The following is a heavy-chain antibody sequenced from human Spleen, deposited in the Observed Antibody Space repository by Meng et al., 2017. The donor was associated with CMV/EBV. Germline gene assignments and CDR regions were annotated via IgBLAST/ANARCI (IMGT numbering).Heavy chain of an antibody. V-gene: IGHV3-23*01. CDR1: GFNFANYA. Sequence: GESLKISCAASGFNFANYAMTWVRQAPGKGLEWVSTITPGVRTHYADSVKGRFTISRDNAKKFLYLQMNFLGAEDTAVYFCAREGRDLDLWGLGTLVTVSS. J-gene: IGHJ5*02. D-gene: IGHD2-15*01. CDR2: ITPGVRT. CDR3: AREGRDLDL.